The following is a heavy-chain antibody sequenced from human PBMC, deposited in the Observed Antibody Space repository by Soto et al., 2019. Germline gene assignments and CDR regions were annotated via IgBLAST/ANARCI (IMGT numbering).Heavy chain of an antibody. J-gene: IGHJ6*03. Sequence: PSETLSLTCTVSGGSISSYYWSWIRQPPGKGLEWIGYIYYSGSTNYNPSLKSRVTISVDTSKNQFSLKLSSVTAADTAVYYCARGRASTVTKTNYYYMDVWGKGTTVTVSS. D-gene: IGHD4-17*01. CDR2: IYYSGST. CDR1: GGSISSYY. CDR3: ARGRASTVTKTNYYYMDV. V-gene: IGHV4-59*08.